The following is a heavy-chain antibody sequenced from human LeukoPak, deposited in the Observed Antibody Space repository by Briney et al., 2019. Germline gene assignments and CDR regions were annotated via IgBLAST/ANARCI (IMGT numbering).Heavy chain of an antibody. D-gene: IGHD1-1*01. CDR3: AAGRESQLFCMFV. J-gene: IGHJ6*02. CDR2: ISWNSGSI. V-gene: IGHV3-9*01. Sequence: GRSLRLSCAASGFTFDDYAMHWVRQAPGKGLEWVSGISWNSGSIGYADSVKGRFTISRDNAKNSLYLQMNSLRAEDTALYYCAAGRESQLFCMFVGGQGTTLSV. CDR1: GFTFDDYA.